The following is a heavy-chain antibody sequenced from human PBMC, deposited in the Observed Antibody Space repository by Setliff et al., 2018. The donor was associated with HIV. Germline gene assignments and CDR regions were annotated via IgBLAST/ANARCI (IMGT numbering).Heavy chain of an antibody. J-gene: IGHJ4*02. V-gene: IGHV4-31*03. CDR2: IYYSGST. Sequence: PSETLSLTCTVSGGSISSGGYYWSWIRQHPGKGLEWIGYIYYSGSTYYNPSLKSRVTISVDTSKNQFSLKLSSVTAADTAVYYCARAPFYYGSGSYQTFDYWGQGTLVTVSS. CDR3: ARAPFYYGSGSYQTFDY. CDR1: GGSISSGGYY. D-gene: IGHD3-10*01.